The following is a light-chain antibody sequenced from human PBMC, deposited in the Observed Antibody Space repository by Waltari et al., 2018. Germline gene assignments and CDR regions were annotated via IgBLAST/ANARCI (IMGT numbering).Light chain of an antibody. CDR2: DND. J-gene: IGLJ1*01. CDR3: VAWDDSLRGYV. Sequence: QSVLTQPPSASGTPGQGVTISCFGGNSNIGAYAVNWYQPLPGTAPRLVIYDNDQRPSGVPARVSGSKSGTSASLALSGLQSEDEADYYCVAWDDSLRGYVFGTGTKVTVL. V-gene: IGLV1-44*01. CDR1: NSNIGAYA.